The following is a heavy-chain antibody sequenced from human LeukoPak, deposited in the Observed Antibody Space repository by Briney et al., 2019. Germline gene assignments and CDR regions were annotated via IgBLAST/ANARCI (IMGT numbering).Heavy chain of an antibody. CDR1: GFTFNNYR. D-gene: IGHD6-6*01. CDR3: AKWKYSNSGIDDY. V-gene: IGHV3-23*01. Sequence: GGSLRLSCAASGFTFNNYRMHWVRQAPGKGLEWVSVISGSGDNTYYADSVKGRFTISRDNSKNMLYLQMNSLRAEDTAVYYCAKWKYSNSGIDDYWGQGTLVTVSS. CDR2: ISGSGDNT. J-gene: IGHJ4*02.